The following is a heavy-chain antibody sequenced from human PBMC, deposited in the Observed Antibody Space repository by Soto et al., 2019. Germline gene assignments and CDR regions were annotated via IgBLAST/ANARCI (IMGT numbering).Heavy chain of an antibody. CDR2: ISYDVTNK. D-gene: IGHD6-19*01. J-gene: IGHJ4*02. V-gene: IGHV3-30*18. CDR3: AEDLRIAVAGTDYFDS. CDR1: GFSFSSYG. Sequence: QVQLVESGGGVVQPGRSLRLSCAASGFSFSSYGMHWVRQAPGKGLEWVAVISYDVTNKYYADSVKGRFTISRDNSKNTLYLQMNSLRAEDTAVYYCAEDLRIAVAGTDYFDSWGQGTLVTVSS.